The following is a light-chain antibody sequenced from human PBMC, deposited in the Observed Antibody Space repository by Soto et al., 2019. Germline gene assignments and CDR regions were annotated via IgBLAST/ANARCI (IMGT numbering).Light chain of an antibody. V-gene: IGLV1-51*01. CDR3: AAWDDSLSAYV. Sequence: QSVLTQPPSVSAAPGQKVTISCSGSSSNIGGNSVSWYQQLPGTAPKLLIYDDNKRPSGIPDRFSGSKSGTSATLGITGFQTGDEADYYCAAWDDSLSAYVFGTGTKVTV. CDR2: DDN. CDR1: SSNIGGNS. J-gene: IGLJ1*01.